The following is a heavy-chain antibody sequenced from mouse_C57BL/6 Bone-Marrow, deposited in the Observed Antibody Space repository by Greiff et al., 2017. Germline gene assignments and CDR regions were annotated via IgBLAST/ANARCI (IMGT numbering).Heavy chain of an antibody. CDR3: ARPYYDYFYAMDY. V-gene: IGHV1-64*01. D-gene: IGHD2-4*01. CDR1: GYTFTSYW. J-gene: IGHJ4*01. Sequence: VQLQQPGAELVKPGASVKLSCKASGYTFTSYWMHWVKQRPGQGLEWIGMIHPNSGSTNYNEKFKSKATLTVDKSSSTAYMQLSSLTSEDSAVYYCARPYYDYFYAMDYWGQGTSVTVSS. CDR2: IHPNSGST.